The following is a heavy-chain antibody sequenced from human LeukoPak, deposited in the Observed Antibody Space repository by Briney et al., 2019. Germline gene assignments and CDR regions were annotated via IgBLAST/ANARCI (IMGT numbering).Heavy chain of an antibody. D-gene: IGHD6-13*01. CDR3: AREGYSSSGYYYYYMDV. V-gene: IGHV4-39*07. CDR1: GDSVSSSNYY. J-gene: IGHJ6*03. Sequence: PSETLSLTCTVSGDSVSSSNYYWGWIRQPPGKGLEWIGSIYYTGSTYYNPSLKSRVTISVDTSKNQFSLKLSSVTAADTAVYYCAREGYSSSGYYYYYMDVWGKGTTVTVSS. CDR2: IYYTGST.